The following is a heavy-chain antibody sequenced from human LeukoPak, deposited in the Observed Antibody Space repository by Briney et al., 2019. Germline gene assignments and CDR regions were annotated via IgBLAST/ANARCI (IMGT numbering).Heavy chain of an antibody. CDR3: AKDGRGSSGYYYGSLDP. CDR1: GFTFSSYG. D-gene: IGHD3-22*01. V-gene: IGHV3-30*18. CDR2: ISYDGSNK. J-gene: IGHJ5*02. Sequence: QPGGSLRLSCAASGFTFSSYGMHWVRQAPGKGLEWVAVISYDGSNKYYADSVKGRFTISRDNSKNTLYLQMNSPRAEDTAVYYCAKDGRGSSGYYYGSLDPWGQGTLVTVSS.